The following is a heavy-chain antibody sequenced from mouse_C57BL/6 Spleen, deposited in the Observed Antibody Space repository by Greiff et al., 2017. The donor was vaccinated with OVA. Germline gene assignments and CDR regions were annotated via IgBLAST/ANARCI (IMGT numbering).Heavy chain of an antibody. CDR2: IDPETGGT. Sequence: QVQLQQSGAELVRPGASVTLSCKASGYTFTDYEMHWVKQTPVHGLEWIGAIDPETGGTAYNQKFKGKAILTADKSSSTAYVELRSLTSEDSAVYYCTRGVDYWGQGTTLTVSS. CDR3: TRGVDY. CDR1: GYTFTDYE. V-gene: IGHV1-15*01. J-gene: IGHJ2*01.